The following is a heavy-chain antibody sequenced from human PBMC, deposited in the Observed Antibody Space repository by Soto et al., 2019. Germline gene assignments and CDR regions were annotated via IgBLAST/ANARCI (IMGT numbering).Heavy chain of an antibody. CDR1: GFTFSSYA. CDR2: ISGSGGST. Sequence: EVQLLESGGGLVQPGGSLRLSCAASGFTFSSYAMRWVRQAPGKGLEWVSAISGSGGSTYYADSVKGRFTISRDNSKNTLYLQMNSLRAEDTAVYYCAKDLSDFWSGYTGGIFDYWGQGTLVTVSS. CDR3: AKDLSDFWSGYTGGIFDY. J-gene: IGHJ4*02. V-gene: IGHV3-23*01. D-gene: IGHD3-3*01.